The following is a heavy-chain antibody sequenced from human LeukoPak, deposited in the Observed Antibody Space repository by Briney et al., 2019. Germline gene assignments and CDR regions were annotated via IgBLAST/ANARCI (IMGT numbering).Heavy chain of an antibody. CDR1: GFTFSSYW. CDR3: ARDNGGGYDSSGYKTYYFDY. J-gene: IGHJ4*02. Sequence: GGSLRLSCAASGFTFSSYWMSWVRQAPGKGLEWVANIKQDGSEKYYVDSVKGRFNISRDNAKNSLYLQMNSLRAEDTAVYYCARDNGGGYDSSGYKTYYFDYWGQGTLVTVSS. CDR2: IKQDGSEK. V-gene: IGHV3-7*01. D-gene: IGHD3-22*01.